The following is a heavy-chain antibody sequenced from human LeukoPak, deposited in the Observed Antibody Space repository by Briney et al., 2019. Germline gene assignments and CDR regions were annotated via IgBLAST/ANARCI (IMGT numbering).Heavy chain of an antibody. CDR3: AELGITIIGGV. CDR1: GFTFSSYE. J-gene: IGHJ6*04. Sequence: GGSLRLSCAASGFTFSSYEMNWFRQAPGKGLEWVSYISSSGSTIYYADSVKGRFTISRDNAKNSLYLQMNSLRAEDTAVYYCAELGITIIGGVWGKGTTVTISS. CDR2: ISSSGSTI. D-gene: IGHD3-10*02. V-gene: IGHV3-48*03.